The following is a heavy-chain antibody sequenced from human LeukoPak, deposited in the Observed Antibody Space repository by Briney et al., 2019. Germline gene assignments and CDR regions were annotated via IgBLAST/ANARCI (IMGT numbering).Heavy chain of an antibody. Sequence: GGSLRLSCVASGFTFSSYEMNWVRQAPGKGLEWLSYIGSSDSTTHYADSVKGRFTISRDNAKNSLYLQMNSLRVEDTAVYYCARDGTPNDSSGWVYMDVWGEGTTVTISS. CDR3: ARDGTPNDSSGWVYMDV. CDR1: GFTFSSYE. V-gene: IGHV3-48*03. D-gene: IGHD6-25*01. J-gene: IGHJ6*03. CDR2: IGSSDSTT.